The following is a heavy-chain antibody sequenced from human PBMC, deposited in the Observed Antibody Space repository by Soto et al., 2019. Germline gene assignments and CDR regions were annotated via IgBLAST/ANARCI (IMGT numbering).Heavy chain of an antibody. CDR1: GGSLDSYL. V-gene: IGHV4-59*01. Sequence: SETLSLTCSVSGGSLDSYLWSWIRQTPGKGLEWIGYIHKTGSTTYNPNVKTPVTISVDTSRNQFSLKLTSVTPADTAVYYCARGPFFTRHTDFDSWGQGIVVTVSS. J-gene: IGHJ4*02. CDR2: IHKTGST. CDR3: ARGPFFTRHTDFDS.